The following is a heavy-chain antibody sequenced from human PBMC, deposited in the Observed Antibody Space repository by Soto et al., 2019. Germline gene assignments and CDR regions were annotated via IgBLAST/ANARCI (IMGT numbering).Heavy chain of an antibody. V-gene: IGHV3-7*01. Sequence: EEQLVESGGTLVQPGGSLSLSCAASGFSFSSYWMSWVRQAPGEGLEWVANINYDGSEKYYVDSVRGRFTISRDNAKNSLYLQMNNLRAEDTAVYYCARELVVGPAEYFQHWGKGTLVTVSS. CDR3: ARELVVGPAEYFQH. CDR1: GFSFSSYW. D-gene: IGHD2-15*01. J-gene: IGHJ1*01. CDR2: INYDGSEK.